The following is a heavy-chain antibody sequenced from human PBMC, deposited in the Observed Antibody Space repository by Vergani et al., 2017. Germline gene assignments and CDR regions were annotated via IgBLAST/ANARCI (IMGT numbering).Heavy chain of an antibody. J-gene: IGHJ5*02. Sequence: QVQLVASGGGLVRPGGSLRLSCAASGFIFSDYYMTWIRQTPGKGLEWLAHISDGDETKMYAESLKGRFTVSRDNTKNLLILQMKTLKVDDTATYYCGRKQSPASLMDKPIDIWGPRTLITVSS. CDR3: GRKQSPASLMDKPIDI. D-gene: IGHD1-14*01. CDR1: GFIFSDYY. V-gene: IGHV3-11*01. CDR2: ISDGDETK.